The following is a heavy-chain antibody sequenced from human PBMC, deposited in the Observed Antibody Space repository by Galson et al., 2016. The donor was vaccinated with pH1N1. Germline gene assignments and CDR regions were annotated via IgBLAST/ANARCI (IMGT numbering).Heavy chain of an antibody. CDR3: AHRLRRYNGDPGTFDY. CDR1: GFSLTRSEAA. J-gene: IGHJ4*02. V-gene: IGHV2-5*02. D-gene: IGHD4-17*01. Sequence: PALVKHTQTLTLTCTVSGFSLTRSEAAVASFRPPQGKNLAWLEVILWDDDKSYSPSLQSRVSLTMDTSRDQVVLGMDNMDPMDTATYFCAHRLRRYNGDPGTFDYWGQGALVTVSS. CDR2: ILWDDDK.